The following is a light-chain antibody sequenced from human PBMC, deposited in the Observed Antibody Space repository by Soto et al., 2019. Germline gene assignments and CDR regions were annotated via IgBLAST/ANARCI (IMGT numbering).Light chain of an antibody. J-gene: IGLJ1*01. CDR2: EVS. CDR3: SSFTGSSTLAYV. Sequence: QSVLTQPASVSGSPGQSITISCTGISSDVGGYNYVSWYQQHPDKAPKLMIYEVSTRPSGVSGRFSGSKSGNTASLTISGLQAEDEADYYCSSFTGSSTLAYVFGTGTKLTVL. CDR1: SSDVGGYNY. V-gene: IGLV2-14*01.